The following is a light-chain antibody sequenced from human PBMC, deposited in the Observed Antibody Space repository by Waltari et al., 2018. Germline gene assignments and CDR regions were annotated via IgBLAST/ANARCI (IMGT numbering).Light chain of an antibody. CDR1: QRITSW. CDR3: QQADSLPLT. Sequence: DIQMTQSPSSVSSSVGDTVTITCRASQRITSWLAWYQQKPGKAPKLLIYAASSLQSVVPSRFSGSGSGADFTLTISSLQPEDFATYYCQQADSLPLTFGGGTKVEIK. V-gene: IGKV1D-12*01. CDR2: AAS. J-gene: IGKJ4*01.